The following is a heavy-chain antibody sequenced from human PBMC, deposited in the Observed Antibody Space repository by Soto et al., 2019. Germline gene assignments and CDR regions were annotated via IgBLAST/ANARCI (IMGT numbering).Heavy chain of an antibody. CDR1: GFTFTNYA. V-gene: IGHV3-23*01. CDR2: VSSGGST. J-gene: IGHJ4*02. CDR3: AKLRGAGGHFDY. Sequence: GGSLRLSCAASGFTFTNYAMGWVRQAPGKGLEWVSVVSSGGSTYYADSVTGRFTVSRDNSKNTLSLQMNSLRAEDTAVYYCAKLRGAGGHFDYWGQGARVTVSS. D-gene: IGHD2-15*01.